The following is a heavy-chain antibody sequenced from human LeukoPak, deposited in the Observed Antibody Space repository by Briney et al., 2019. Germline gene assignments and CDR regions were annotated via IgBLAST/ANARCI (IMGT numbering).Heavy chain of an antibody. Sequence: GGSLRLSCAASGYTFTTYWMHWVRQAPGKGLVWVSHINSDGSITSYADSVKGRFTISRDNAKNTLYLQMNSLRAEDTAVYYCARDAVDTANAVWGQGTTVTVSS. CDR3: ARDAVDTANAV. D-gene: IGHD5-18*01. J-gene: IGHJ6*02. CDR2: INSDGSIT. V-gene: IGHV3-74*01. CDR1: GYTFTTYW.